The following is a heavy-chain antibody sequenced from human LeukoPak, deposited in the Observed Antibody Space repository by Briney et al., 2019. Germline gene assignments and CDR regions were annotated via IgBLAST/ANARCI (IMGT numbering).Heavy chain of an antibody. CDR1: GGSFSGYY. V-gene: IGHV4-34*01. CDR2: INHSGST. CDR3: ARGYMPSLYYDILTGRTRDYFDY. Sequence: PSETLSLTCAVYGGSFSGYYWSWIRQPPGKGLEWIGEINHSGSTNYNPSLKSRVTISVDTSKNQFSLKLSSVTAADTAVYYCARGYMPSLYYDILTGRTRDYFDYWGQGTLVTVSS. J-gene: IGHJ4*02. D-gene: IGHD3-9*01.